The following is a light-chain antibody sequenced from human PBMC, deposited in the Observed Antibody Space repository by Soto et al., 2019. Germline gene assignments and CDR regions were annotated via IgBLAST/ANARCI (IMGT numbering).Light chain of an antibody. CDR2: GNS. CDR1: SSNIGAGYD. J-gene: IGLJ2*01. CDR3: QSYYSSRSCVV. Sequence: QSVLTQPPSVSGAPGQRVTISCTGSSSNIGAGYDVHWYQQLPGTAPKLLIYGNSNRPSGVPDRFSGSKSGTSASLAITGLQAEDEADYYCQSYYSSRSCVVFGGGTKLTVL. V-gene: IGLV1-40*01.